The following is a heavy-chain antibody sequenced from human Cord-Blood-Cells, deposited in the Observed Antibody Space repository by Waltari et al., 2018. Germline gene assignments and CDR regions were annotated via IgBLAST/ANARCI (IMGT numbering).Heavy chain of an antibody. J-gene: IGHJ3*02. CDR3: ARDGSSSAFDI. CDR1: GRSFSGCY. Sequence: QVQLPQWAAGLLKPSETLSLTCAVYGRSFSGCYWSWIRQPPGKGLEWIGEINHSGSTNYNPSLKSRVTISVDTSKNQFSLKLSSVTAADTAVYYCARDGSSSAFDIWGQGTMVTVSS. V-gene: IGHV4-34*01. D-gene: IGHD6-13*01. CDR2: INHSGST.